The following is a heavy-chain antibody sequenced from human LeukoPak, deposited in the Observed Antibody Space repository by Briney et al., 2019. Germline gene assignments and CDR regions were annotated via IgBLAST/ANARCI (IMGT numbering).Heavy chain of an antibody. D-gene: IGHD1-26*01. V-gene: IGHV1-24*01. J-gene: IGHJ5*02. CDR1: GYTLTELS. Sequence: ASVKVSCKASGYTLTELSMHWVRQAPGKGLEWMGGFDPEDGETIYAQKFQGRVTMTEDTSTDTAYMELSSLRSEDTAVYYCATLPRWELLVSAWGQGTLVTVSS. CDR3: ATLPRWELLVSA. CDR2: FDPEDGET.